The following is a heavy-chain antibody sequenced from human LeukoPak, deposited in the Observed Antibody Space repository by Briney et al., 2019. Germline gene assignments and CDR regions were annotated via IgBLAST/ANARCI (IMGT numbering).Heavy chain of an antibody. J-gene: IGHJ6*02. Sequence: ASVKVSCKSSGYTFTGYYMHWVRQAPGQGLEWMGWINPNSGGTNYAQKFQGRVIMTRDTSITTAYMELSSLRSGDTAVYYCARGVALRSSLSTMDVWGQGTTVTVSS. CDR1: GYTFTGYY. V-gene: IGHV1-2*02. CDR2: INPNSGGT. D-gene: IGHD2-2*01. CDR3: ARGVALRSSLSTMDV.